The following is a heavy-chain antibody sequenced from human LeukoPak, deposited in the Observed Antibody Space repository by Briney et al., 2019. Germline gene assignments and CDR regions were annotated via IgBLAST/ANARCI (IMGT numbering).Heavy chain of an antibody. Sequence: PGRSLRLSCAASGFTFSGYGMHWVRQAPGKGLEWVAVISYDGSNEYYADSVKGRFTISRDNSKNTLYLQMNSLRAKDTALYYCAGDGCSSTSCRFYNWFDPWGQGTLVTVSS. V-gene: IGHV3-30*03. CDR1: GFTFSGYG. CDR3: AGDGCSSTSCRFYNWFDP. J-gene: IGHJ5*02. CDR2: ISYDGSNE. D-gene: IGHD2-2*01.